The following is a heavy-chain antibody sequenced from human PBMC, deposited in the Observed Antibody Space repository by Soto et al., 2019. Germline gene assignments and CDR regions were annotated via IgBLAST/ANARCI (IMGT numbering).Heavy chain of an antibody. D-gene: IGHD3-10*01. J-gene: IGHJ4*02. CDR1: GGSFSGYY. V-gene: IGHV4-34*01. Sequence: SETLSLTCAVYGGSFSGYYWSWIRQPPGKGLEWIGEINHSGSTNYNPSLKSRVTISVDTSKNQFSLKLSSVTAADTAVYYCARGAPFREGRLADYWGQGTLVTVSS. CDR3: ARGAPFREGRLADY. CDR2: INHSGST.